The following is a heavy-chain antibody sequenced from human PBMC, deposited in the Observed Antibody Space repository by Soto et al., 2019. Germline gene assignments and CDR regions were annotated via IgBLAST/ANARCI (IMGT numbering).Heavy chain of an antibody. CDR3: AREVRLVSRHFDY. D-gene: IGHD2-21*01. J-gene: IGHJ4*02. CDR2: IYYSGST. Sequence: SETLSLTCTVSGGSISSGDYYWSWIRQPPGKGLEWIGYIYYSGSTYYNPSLKSRVTISVDTSKNQFSLKLSSVTAADTAVYYCAREVRLVSRHFDYWGQGTLVTVSS. CDR1: GGSISSGDYY. V-gene: IGHV4-30-4*01.